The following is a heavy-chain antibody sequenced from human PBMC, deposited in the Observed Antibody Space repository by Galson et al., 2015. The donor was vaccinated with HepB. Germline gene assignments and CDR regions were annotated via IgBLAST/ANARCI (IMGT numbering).Heavy chain of an antibody. CDR2: ISWDGGST. J-gene: IGHJ4*02. CDR1: GFTFDDYT. D-gene: IGHD2-2*01. CDR3: AKDGPDCSSTSYYARD. Sequence: SLRLSCAASGFTFDDYTMHWVRQAPGKGLEWVSLISWDGGSTYYADSVKGRFTISRDNSKNSLYLQMNSLRTEDTALYYCAKDGPDCSSTSYYARDWGQGTLVTVSS. V-gene: IGHV3-43*01.